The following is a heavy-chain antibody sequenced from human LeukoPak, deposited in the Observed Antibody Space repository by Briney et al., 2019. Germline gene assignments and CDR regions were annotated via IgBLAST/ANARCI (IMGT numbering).Heavy chain of an antibody. D-gene: IGHD1-26*01. CDR3: VRGRKIVGGTWRPFDV. J-gene: IGHJ3*01. CDR2: INHFGTT. V-gene: IGHV4-34*01. CDR1: GGSFSGYY. Sequence: NPSETLSLTCAVYGGSFSGYYWSWIRQPPGKGLQWIGEINHFGTTNYNPSLKSQVTILVDTSKNQLSLKLNSVTAADTAVYYCVRGRKIVGGTWRPFDVWGQGTMVTVSS.